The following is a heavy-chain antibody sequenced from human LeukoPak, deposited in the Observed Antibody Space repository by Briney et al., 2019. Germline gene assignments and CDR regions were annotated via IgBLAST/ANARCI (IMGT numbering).Heavy chain of an antibody. V-gene: IGHV1-2*02. CDR3: APSMSEARDFYFDY. CDR2: INPNSGGT. Sequence: GASVKVSCKASGYTFTGYYMHWVRQAPGQGLEWMGWINPNSGGTNYAQKFQGRVTMTRDTSISTAYMELSSLRSEDTAVYYCAPSMSEARDFYFDYWGQGTLVTVSS. J-gene: IGHJ4*02. CDR1: GYTFTGYY. D-gene: IGHD1-14*01.